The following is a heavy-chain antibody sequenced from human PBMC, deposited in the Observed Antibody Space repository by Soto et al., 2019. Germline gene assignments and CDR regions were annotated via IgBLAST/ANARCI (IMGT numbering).Heavy chain of an antibody. V-gene: IGHV4-59*01. CDR1: GGSISSYY. CDR3: ARGYGDYVSDY. D-gene: IGHD4-17*01. Sequence: QVQLQESGPGLVKPSETLSLTCTVSGGSISSYYWSWIRQPPGKGLEWIGNIYYSGSTNYNPSLKSRVTISVDTSKDQFSLKLSSVTAADTAVYYCARGYGDYVSDYCGQGTLVTVSS. J-gene: IGHJ4*02. CDR2: IYYSGST.